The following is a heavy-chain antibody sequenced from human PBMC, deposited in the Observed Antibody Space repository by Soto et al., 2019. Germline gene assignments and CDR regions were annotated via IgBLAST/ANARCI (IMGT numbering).Heavy chain of an antibody. D-gene: IGHD3-16*01. CDR1: GGSTSIDNY. Sequence: LSLTCTVSGGSTSIDNYWSWIRQPLGKGLEWIGHIYYSGNTDYNPSLKSRLAISIDTSKNQFSLKLSSVTAADTAVYFCAREGGESSDGLYYFDSWGQGSLVTVSS. V-gene: IGHV4-30-4*01. CDR2: IYYSGNT. CDR3: AREGGESSDGLYYFDS. J-gene: IGHJ4*02.